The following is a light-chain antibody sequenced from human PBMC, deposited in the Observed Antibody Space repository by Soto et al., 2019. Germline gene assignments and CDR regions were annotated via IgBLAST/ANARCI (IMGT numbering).Light chain of an antibody. CDR3: QQYGSSPWT. CDR2: GVS. V-gene: IGKV3-20*01. Sequence: ETVLTQSPGTLSLSPGEGATLSCRASQSVSSSYLAWYQQRPGQAPRLLIYGVSSRATGIPDRFSGSGSGTDFTLTISRLEPEDFAVYYCQQYGSSPWTFGQGTKVAIK. J-gene: IGKJ1*01. CDR1: QSVSSSY.